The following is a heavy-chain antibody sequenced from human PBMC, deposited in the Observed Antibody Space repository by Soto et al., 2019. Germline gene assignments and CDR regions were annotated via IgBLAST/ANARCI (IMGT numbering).Heavy chain of an antibody. D-gene: IGHD2-2*01. CDR1: GYTFTSYG. J-gene: IGHJ5*02. CDR3: ARGPRYCSSTSCFSGVTWFDP. Sequence: GASVKGSCKASGYTFTSYGISWVRQAPGQGLEWMGWISSYNGNTNYAQKVQGRVTMTTDKSTSTTYMELRSLRSDDTAVYYCARGPRYCSSTSCFSGVTWFDPWGQGTLVTVSS. CDR2: ISSYNGNT. V-gene: IGHV1-18*04.